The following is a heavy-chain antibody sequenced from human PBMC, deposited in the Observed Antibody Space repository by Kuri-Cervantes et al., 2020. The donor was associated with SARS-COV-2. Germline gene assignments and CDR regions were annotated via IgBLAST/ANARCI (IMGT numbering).Heavy chain of an antibody. J-gene: IGHJ4*02. CDR1: GGSISSSSYY. CDR3: ARRAGYYYFDY. V-gene: IGHV4-39*01. Sequence: SETLSLTCTVSGGSISSSSYYWGWIRQPPGKGLEWIGSIYYSGSTYYNPSLKSRVTISVDTSKNQFSLKLSSVTAADTAVYYRARRAGYYYFDYWGQGTLVTVSS. CDR2: IYYSGST. D-gene: IGHD3-9*01.